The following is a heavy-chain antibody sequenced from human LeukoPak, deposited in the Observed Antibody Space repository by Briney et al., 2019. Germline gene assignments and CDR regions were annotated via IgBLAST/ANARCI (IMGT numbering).Heavy chain of an antibody. V-gene: IGHV1-2*02. CDR1: GYTFTGYY. CDR3: VRGPSAHDYVWRSYRRLAYYYYYMDV. D-gene: IGHD3-16*02. J-gene: IGHJ6*03. Sequence: ASVKVSCKASGYTFTGYYMLWVRQAPGQGLEWLGWINPNSGGTNYAQKFHGRVAMTRDTSISTAYIELSRLTSYETGMYYYVRGPSAHDYVWRSYRRLAYYYYYMDVWGKGTTVTVSS. CDR2: INPNSGGT.